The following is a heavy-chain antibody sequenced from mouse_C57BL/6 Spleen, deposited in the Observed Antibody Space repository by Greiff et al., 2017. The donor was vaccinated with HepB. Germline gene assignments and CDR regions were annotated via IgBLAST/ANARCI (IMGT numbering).Heavy chain of an antibody. Sequence: VQLQQSGPELVKPGASVKIPCKASGYTFTDYNMDWVKQSHGKSLEWIGDINPNNGGTIYNQKFKGKATLTVDKSSNTAYMELLSLTSEDTAVYYCASRYYGNYYAMDYGGQGTSVTVSS. D-gene: IGHD1-1*01. CDR2: INPNNGGT. J-gene: IGHJ4*01. V-gene: IGHV1-18*01. CDR3: ASRYYGNYYAMDY. CDR1: GYTFTDYN.